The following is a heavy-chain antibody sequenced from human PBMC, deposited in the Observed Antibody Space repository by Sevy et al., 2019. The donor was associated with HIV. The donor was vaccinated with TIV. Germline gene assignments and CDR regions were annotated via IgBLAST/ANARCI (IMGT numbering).Heavy chain of an antibody. CDR2: IYYSGST. CDR3: AREHSYGDAFDI. CDR1: GGSVSSGSYY. V-gene: IGHV4-61*01. Sequence: SETLSLTCTVSGGSVSSGSYYWSWIRQPPGKGLEWIGYIYYSGSTNSNHSLKRRVTISVDTSKNQFSLKLSSVTAADTAVYYCAREHSYGDAFDIWGQGTMVTVSS. D-gene: IGHD3-3*02. J-gene: IGHJ3*02.